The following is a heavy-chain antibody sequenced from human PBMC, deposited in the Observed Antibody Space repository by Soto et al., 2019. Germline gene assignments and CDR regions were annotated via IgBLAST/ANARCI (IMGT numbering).Heavy chain of an antibody. CDR3: AGAGYSSSWYGDFDY. Sequence: SETLSLTCTVSGGSISSYYWSWIRQPPGKGLEWIGYIYYSGSTNYNPSLKSRVTISVDTSKNQFSLKLSSVTAADTAVYYCAGAGYSSSWYGDFDYWGQGTLVTVSS. CDR1: GGSISSYY. CDR2: IYYSGST. D-gene: IGHD6-13*01. J-gene: IGHJ4*02. V-gene: IGHV4-59*01.